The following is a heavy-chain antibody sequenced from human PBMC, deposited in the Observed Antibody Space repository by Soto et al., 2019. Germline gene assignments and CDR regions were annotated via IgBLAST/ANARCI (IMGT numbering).Heavy chain of an antibody. CDR1: GGTFSNYG. D-gene: IGHD3-22*01. Sequence: QVQLVQSGAEVKKPGSSVKVSCKSSGGTFSNYGFSWVRQAPGQGLECMGVIVPIFGAEHPQKFQGRGTMTADEATNTVCMEVRGRRSEDTAVYYCARGGSDYDGSGYYQGHVWGQGTTVTVSS. J-gene: IGHJ6*02. CDR3: ARGGSDYDGSGYYQGHV. V-gene: IGHV1-69*12. CDR2: IVPIFGA.